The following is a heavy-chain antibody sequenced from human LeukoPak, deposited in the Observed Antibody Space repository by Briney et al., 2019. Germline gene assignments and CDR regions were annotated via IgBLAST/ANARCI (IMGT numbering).Heavy chain of an antibody. Sequence: ASVKVSCKASGGTFIIYAISWVRQAPGQGLEWMGGIIPIFGTANCAQKFQGRVTITADESTSTAYMELRSLRSDDTAIYYCARKSYVWGSYRPDDALDIWGQGTMVTVSS. D-gene: IGHD3-16*02. J-gene: IGHJ3*02. CDR3: ARKSYVWGSYRPDDALDI. CDR2: IIPIFGTA. CDR1: GGTFIIYA. V-gene: IGHV1-69*13.